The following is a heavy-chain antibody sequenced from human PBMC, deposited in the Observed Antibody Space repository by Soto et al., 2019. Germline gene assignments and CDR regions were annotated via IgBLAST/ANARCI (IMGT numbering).Heavy chain of an antibody. CDR1: GYTFTDYS. CDR2: INTHNGHT. J-gene: IGHJ4*02. D-gene: IGHD2-2*02. Sequence: QVQLVQSGAEVKKPGASVKVSCKTSGYTFTDYSMNWVRQAPGQRLEWMGWINTHNGHTQYSPRFDDRVTMPTDPSTSTAYMELKGLRSDDTAVYYCARTDTWAYWGQGTLVTVSS. CDR3: ARTDTWAY. V-gene: IGHV1-18*04.